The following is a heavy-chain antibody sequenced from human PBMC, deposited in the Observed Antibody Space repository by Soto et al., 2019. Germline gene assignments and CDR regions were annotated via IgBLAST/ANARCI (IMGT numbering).Heavy chain of an antibody. V-gene: IGHV1-8*01. J-gene: IGHJ6*03. CDR3: ARIVVPAPLRYYYYYMDV. CDR1: GYTFTSYD. D-gene: IGHD2-2*01. Sequence: ASLKVSCKASGYTFTSYDINWVRQATGQGLEWMGWMNPNSGNTGYAQKFQGRVTMTRNTSISTAYMELSSLRSEDTAVYYCARIVVPAPLRYYYYYMDVWGKGTTVNVSS. CDR2: MNPNSGNT.